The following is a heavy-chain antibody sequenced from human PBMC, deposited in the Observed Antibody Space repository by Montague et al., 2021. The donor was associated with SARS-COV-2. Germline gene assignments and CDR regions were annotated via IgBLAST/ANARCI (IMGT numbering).Heavy chain of an antibody. CDR1: GFTFSSYA. CDR2: ISYDGSNK. D-gene: IGHD5-24*01. J-gene: IGHJ3*02. CDR3: ARDADGDNEDGAFDI. V-gene: IGHV3-30*04. Sequence: SLRLSCAASGFTFSSYAMHWVRQAPGKGLEWVAVISYDGSNKYYLDSVKGRFTISRDNSKNTLYLQMNSLRAEDTAVYYCARDADGDNEDGAFDIWGQGTMVTVSS.